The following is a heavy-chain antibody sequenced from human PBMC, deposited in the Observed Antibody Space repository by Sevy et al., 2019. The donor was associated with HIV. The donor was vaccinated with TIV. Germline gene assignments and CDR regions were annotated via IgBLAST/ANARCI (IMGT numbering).Heavy chain of an antibody. CDR1: GYSFTYYW. CDR2: IYTGDSDT. Sequence: GESLKISCKGSGYSFTYYWIGWVRQMPGKGLEWMGIIYTGDSDTTYSPSFQGQVTISVDKSISTAYLQWSSLKASDTAMYYCARLNYYDSSGYLTHWGQGTLVTVSS. V-gene: IGHV5-51*01. CDR3: ARLNYYDSSGYLTH. D-gene: IGHD3-22*01. J-gene: IGHJ4*02.